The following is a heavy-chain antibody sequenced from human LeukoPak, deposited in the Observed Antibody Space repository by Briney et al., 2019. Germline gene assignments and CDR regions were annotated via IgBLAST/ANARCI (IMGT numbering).Heavy chain of an antibody. D-gene: IGHD4-11*01. J-gene: IGHJ5*02. CDR3: ARDREYTDYLHNWFDP. CDR1: GFTFSSYA. CDR2: ISGSGGST. V-gene: IGHV3-23*01. Sequence: PGGSLRLSCAASGFTFSSYAMSWVRQAPGKGLEWVSAISGSGGSTYYADSVKGQFTISRDNSKNSLYLQMNSLRAEDTAVYYCARDREYTDYLHNWFDPWGQGTLVTVPS.